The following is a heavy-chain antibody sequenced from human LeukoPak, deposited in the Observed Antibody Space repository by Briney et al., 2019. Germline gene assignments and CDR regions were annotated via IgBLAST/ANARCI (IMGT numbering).Heavy chain of an antibody. CDR1: GYTFTSYG. J-gene: IGHJ4*02. D-gene: IGHD3-3*01. CDR2: ISAYNGNT. CDR3: ARGRDYDFWSGHWDVGFDY. Sequence: ASVKVSCKASGYTFTSYGISWVRQAPGQGLEWMGWISAYNGNTNYAQKLQGRVTMTTDTSTSTAYMELGSLRSDDTAVYYCARGRDYDFWSGHWDVGFDYWGQGTLVTVSS. V-gene: IGHV1-18*01.